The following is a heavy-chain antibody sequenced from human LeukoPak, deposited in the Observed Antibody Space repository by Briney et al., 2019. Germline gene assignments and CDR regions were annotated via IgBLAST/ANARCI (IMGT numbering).Heavy chain of an antibody. D-gene: IGHD6-13*01. J-gene: IGHJ4*02. CDR1: GFIFGDFA. CDR3: ARDRAASDLDY. Sequence: GGSLRLSCEGSGFIFGDFAMNWVRQAPGKGLEWVSSISSSSSYIYYADSVKGRFTISRDNAKNTLYLQMSGLRAEDTAVYYCARDRAASDLDYWGQGTLVTVSS. V-gene: IGHV3-21*01. CDR2: ISSSSSYI.